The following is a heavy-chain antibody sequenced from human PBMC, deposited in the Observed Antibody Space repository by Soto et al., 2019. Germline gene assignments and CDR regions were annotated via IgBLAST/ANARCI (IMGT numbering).Heavy chain of an antibody. CDR2: ISYSGST. J-gene: IGHJ4*02. V-gene: IGHV4-61*01. CDR3: ARYTTGGTGFDY. Sequence: QVQLQESGPGLVKPSETLSLTCTVSGGSVRSGSYYWSWIRQPPGKGLEWIGYISYSGSTNYNSSLKSLVTISKDTSENQFSLKLTSVTAADTAVYYCARYTTGGTGFDYWGQGTLVTVSS. CDR1: GGSVRSGSYY. D-gene: IGHD1-1*01.